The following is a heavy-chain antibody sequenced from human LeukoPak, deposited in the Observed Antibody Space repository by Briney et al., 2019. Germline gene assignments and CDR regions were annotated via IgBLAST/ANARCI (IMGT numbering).Heavy chain of an antibody. V-gene: IGHV4-59*08. Sequence: SQTLSLTCTVSGGSISSYYWSWIRQPPGKGLEWIGYIYYSGNTKYNPSLESRVTISLDTPKNQFSLKLSSVTAADTAMYYCARQRGGSYYGDTYYFDYWGQGTLVTVSS. D-gene: IGHD1-26*01. CDR2: IYYSGNT. CDR1: GGSISSYY. J-gene: IGHJ4*02. CDR3: ARQRGGSYYGDTYYFDY.